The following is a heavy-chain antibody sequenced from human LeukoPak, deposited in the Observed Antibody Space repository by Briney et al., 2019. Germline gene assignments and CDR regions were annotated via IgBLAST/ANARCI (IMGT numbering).Heavy chain of an antibody. CDR3: ATCSSTSCSFDY. V-gene: IGHV1-69-2*01. Sequence: GASVKVSCKASGYTFTDYYMHWVQQAPGKGLEWMGRVDPEDGETIYAEKFQGRVTITADTSTDTAYMELSSLRSEDTAVYYCATCSSTSCSFDYWGQGTLVTVSS. CDR2: VDPEDGET. D-gene: IGHD2-2*01. J-gene: IGHJ4*02. CDR1: GYTFTDYY.